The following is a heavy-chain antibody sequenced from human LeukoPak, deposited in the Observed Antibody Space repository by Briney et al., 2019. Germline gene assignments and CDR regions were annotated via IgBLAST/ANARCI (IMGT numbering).Heavy chain of an antibody. CDR1: GFTFSSYG. J-gene: IGHJ4*02. CDR2: IRYDGSNK. D-gene: IGHD3-10*01. V-gene: IGHV3-30*02. Sequence: PGGSLRLSCAASGFTFSSYGVHWVRQAPGKGLEWVASIRYDGSNKYYADSVKGRFTISRDNSKNTLYLQMNSLRAEDTAVYYCAKDHSWYYYGSGSYQYYFDYWGQGTLVTVSS. CDR3: AKDHSWYYYGSGSYQYYFDY.